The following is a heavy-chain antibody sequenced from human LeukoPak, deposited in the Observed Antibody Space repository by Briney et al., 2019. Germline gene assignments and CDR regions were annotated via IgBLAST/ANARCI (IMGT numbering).Heavy chain of an antibody. Sequence: PGGSLRLSCAASGFTVSSNYMSWVRQAPGKGLEWVSVIYSGGSTYYADSVKGRFTISRDNSKNTLYLQMNSLRAEDTAVYYCARSYSGYDGWFDPWGQGTLVTVSS. J-gene: IGHJ5*02. D-gene: IGHD5-12*01. V-gene: IGHV3-66*02. CDR1: GFTVSSNY. CDR2: IYSGGST. CDR3: ARSYSGYDGWFDP.